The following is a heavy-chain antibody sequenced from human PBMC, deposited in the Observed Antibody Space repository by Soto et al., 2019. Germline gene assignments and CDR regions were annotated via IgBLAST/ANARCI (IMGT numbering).Heavy chain of an antibody. V-gene: IGHV1-8*01. CDR1: GYTFTSYD. CDR2: MNPNSGDT. D-gene: IGHD5-12*01. CDR3: ARGRFSGYEYYYYMDV. Sequence: ASVTVSCKGSGYTFTSYDINWVRQATGQGLEWMGWMNPNSGDTNYAQKFQGWVTMTRNTSISTAYMELSRLRSDDTAVYYCARGRFSGYEYYYYMDVWGKGTTVTVSS. J-gene: IGHJ6*03.